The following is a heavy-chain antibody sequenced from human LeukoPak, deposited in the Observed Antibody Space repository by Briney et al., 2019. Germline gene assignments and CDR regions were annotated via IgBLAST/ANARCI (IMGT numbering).Heavy chain of an antibody. J-gene: IGHJ6*03. Sequence: SETLSLTCTVSGGSISSGDYYWSWIRQPPGKGLEWIGYIYYSGSTNYNPSLKSRVTISVDTSKNQFSLKLSSVTAADTAVYYCARTMGQQLAHYYYYYMDVWGKGTTVTVSS. CDR3: ARTMGQQLAHYYYYYMDV. CDR2: IYYSGST. V-gene: IGHV4-61*08. D-gene: IGHD6-13*01. CDR1: GGSISSGDYY.